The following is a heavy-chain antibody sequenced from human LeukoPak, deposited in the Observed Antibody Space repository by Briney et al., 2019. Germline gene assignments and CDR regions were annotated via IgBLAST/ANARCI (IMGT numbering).Heavy chain of an antibody. CDR1: GYSFIRYW. Sequence: GESLKTSSKGSGYSFIRYWIGWVRQMPRKGLGWMGIIYPGDSENRYSTSFQGQVTISAEKTINTAYLQRSSPKASDTAMYYCARRTVSTIYFGDWGQGALVTVAS. CDR2: IYPGDSEN. CDR3: ARRTVSTIYFGD. J-gene: IGHJ4*02. D-gene: IGHD5/OR15-5a*01. V-gene: IGHV5-51*01.